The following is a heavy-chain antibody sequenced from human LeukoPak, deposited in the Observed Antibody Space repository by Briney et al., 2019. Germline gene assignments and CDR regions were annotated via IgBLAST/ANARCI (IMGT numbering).Heavy chain of an antibody. D-gene: IGHD3-22*01. Sequence: GGSLRLSCAASGFTFSSYAMHWVRQAPGNGLEWVAVISYDGSNKYYADSVKGRFTISRDNSKNTLCLQMNSLRAEDTAVYYCASLYYYDSSGYYYSDYWGQGTLVTVSS. CDR1: GFTFSSYA. CDR3: ASLYYYDSSGYYYSDY. V-gene: IGHV3-30-3*01. J-gene: IGHJ4*02. CDR2: ISYDGSNK.